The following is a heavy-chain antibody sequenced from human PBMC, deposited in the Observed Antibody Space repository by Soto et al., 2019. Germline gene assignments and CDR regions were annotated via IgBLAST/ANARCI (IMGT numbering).Heavy chain of an antibody. CDR1: GYTFTSYY. CDR2: INPSGGST. V-gene: IGHV1-46*01. CDR3: AXXLXXXXFXPRHXYYYMLL. Sequence: VSCKASGYTFTSYYMHWVRQAPGQGLEWMGIINPSGGSTSYAQKFQGRVTMTRDTSTSTVYMELSSLRSEDTAVYYCAXXLXXXXFXPRHXYYYMLLCGPATPVSVSS. J-gene: IGHJ6*02.